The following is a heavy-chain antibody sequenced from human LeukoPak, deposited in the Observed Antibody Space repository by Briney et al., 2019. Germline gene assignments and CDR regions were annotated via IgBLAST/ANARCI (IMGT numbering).Heavy chain of an antibody. J-gene: IGHJ6*02. CDR2: IYSGGST. D-gene: IGHD5-18*01. V-gene: IGHV3-53*01. CDR3: ARVRVDTAMVYNYYYYRMDV. CDR1: GFTVSSNY. Sequence: PGGSLRLSCAASGFTVSSNYMSWVRQAPGKGLEWVSVIYSGGSTYYADSVKGRFTISRDNSKNTLYLQMNSLRAEDTAVYYCARVRVDTAMVYNYYYYRMDVWGQGATVTVSS.